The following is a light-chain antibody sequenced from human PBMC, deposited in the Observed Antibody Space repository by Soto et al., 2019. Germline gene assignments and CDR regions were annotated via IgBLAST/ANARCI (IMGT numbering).Light chain of an antibody. CDR2: WAS. J-gene: IGKJ1*01. CDR1: QSVLYSPNNKNY. Sequence: DIVLTQSPDSLAVSLGERATINCKSSQSVLYSPNNKNYLAWYQQKPGQPPKLLVYWASTRESGVPDRFSGSGSVTDFTLTISSLQAEDVAVYYCQQYYAPPQNFGQGTKVEIK. V-gene: IGKV4-1*01. CDR3: QQYYAPPQN.